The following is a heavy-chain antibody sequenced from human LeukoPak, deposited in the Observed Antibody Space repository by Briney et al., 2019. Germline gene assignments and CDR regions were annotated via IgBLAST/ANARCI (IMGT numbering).Heavy chain of an antibody. D-gene: IGHD3-22*01. J-gene: IGHJ4*02. V-gene: IGHV3-21*01. Sequence: GGSLRLSRAASGFTFSSYSMNWVRQAPGKGLEWVSSISSSSSYIYYADSVKGRFTISRDNAKNSLYLQMNSLRAEDTAVYYCARENRPIVAVIDFDYWGQGTLVTVSS. CDR3: ARENRPIVAVIDFDY. CDR1: GFTFSSYS. CDR2: ISSSSSYI.